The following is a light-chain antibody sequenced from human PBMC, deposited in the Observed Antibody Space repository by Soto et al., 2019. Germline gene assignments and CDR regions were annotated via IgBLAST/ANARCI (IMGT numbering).Light chain of an antibody. V-gene: IGKV3-15*01. J-gene: IGKJ1*01. CDR1: QSIKTD. CDR2: GAS. Sequence: EIVMTQLPATLSVSPGERAIPSCRASQSIKTDVAWYQQRPGQAPRLLVYGASARAPGIPARFSASGSGTEFTLAISSLQSEDFALYYCQQFNDWPLTFGQGTKVDIK. CDR3: QQFNDWPLT.